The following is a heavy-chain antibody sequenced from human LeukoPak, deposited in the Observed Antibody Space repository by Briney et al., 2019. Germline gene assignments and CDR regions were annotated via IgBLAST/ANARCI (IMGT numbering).Heavy chain of an antibody. CDR3: ARAGDDFWSGYYHFDY. CDR1: GGSFSGYY. V-gene: IGHV4-34*01. CDR2: INHSGST. D-gene: IGHD3-3*01. J-gene: IGHJ4*02. Sequence: PSETLSLTCAVYGGSFSGYYWSWIRQPPGKGLEWIGEINHSGSTNYNPSLKSRVTISVDTSKNQFSLKLSSVTAADTAVYYCARAGDDFWSGYYHFDYWGQGTLDTVSS.